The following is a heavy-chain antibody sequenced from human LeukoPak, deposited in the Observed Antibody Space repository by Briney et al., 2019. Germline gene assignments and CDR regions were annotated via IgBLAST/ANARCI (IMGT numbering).Heavy chain of an antibody. CDR2: MNANSGNT. CDR3: ARQVGFGELAKAFDI. V-gene: IGHV1-8*03. Sequence: ASVKVSCKASGYTFTSYEMNWVRQAPGQGLEGMGGMNANSGNTDYAQKFQGRVTITRNTSISTAYMQLSSLRSEDTAVYYCARQVGFGELAKAFDIWGQGTMVTVSS. D-gene: IGHD3-10*01. J-gene: IGHJ3*02. CDR1: GYTFTSYE.